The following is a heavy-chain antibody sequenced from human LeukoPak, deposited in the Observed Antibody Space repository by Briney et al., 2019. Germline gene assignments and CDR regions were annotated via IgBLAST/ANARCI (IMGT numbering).Heavy chain of an antibody. D-gene: IGHD3-3*01. CDR2: IYYSGST. J-gene: IGHJ1*01. CDR1: GGSISSGDYY. V-gene: IGHV4-30-4*01. CDR3: ARALPNLGGAEYFQH. Sequence: PSETLSLTCTVSGGSISSGDYYWRWIRQPPGKGLEWIGYIYYSGSTYYNPSLKSRVTISVDTSKNQFSLKLSSVTAADTAVYYCARALPNLGGAEYFQHWGQGTLVTVSS.